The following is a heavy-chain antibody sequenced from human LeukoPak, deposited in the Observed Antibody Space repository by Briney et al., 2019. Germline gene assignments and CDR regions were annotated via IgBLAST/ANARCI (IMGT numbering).Heavy chain of an antibody. D-gene: IGHD1-1*01. J-gene: IGHJ4*02. Sequence: GGSLRLSCTASGFTFGDYAMNWIRQAPGKGLEWVGFIRSKAYGETADYAASVKGRFTISRDDSKAIAYLQMNSLKTEDTAVYHCTRDRGAYNLYDYWGQGTLVTVSS. CDR3: TRDRGAYNLYDY. CDR1: GFTFGDYA. CDR2: IRSKAYGETA. V-gene: IGHV3-49*03.